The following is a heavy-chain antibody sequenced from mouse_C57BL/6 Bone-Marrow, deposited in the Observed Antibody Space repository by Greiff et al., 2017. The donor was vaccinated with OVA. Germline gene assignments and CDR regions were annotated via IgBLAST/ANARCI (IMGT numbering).Heavy chain of an antibody. CDR3: ARDYSNYCYAMDY. CDR1: GYTFTSYW. V-gene: IGHV1-53*01. J-gene: IGHJ4*01. D-gene: IGHD2-5*01. Sequence: QVQLQQPGTELVKPGASVKLSCKASGYTFTSYWMHWVKQRPGQGLEWIGNINPSNGGTNYNEKFKSKAALTVDKSSSTAYMQLSSLTSEDSAVYYGARDYSNYCYAMDYWGQGTSVTVSS. CDR2: INPSNGGT.